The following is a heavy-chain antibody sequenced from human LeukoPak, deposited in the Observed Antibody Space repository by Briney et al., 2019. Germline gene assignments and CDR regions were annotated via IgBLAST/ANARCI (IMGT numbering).Heavy chain of an antibody. D-gene: IGHD4-11*01. CDR3: ARDYRADY. CDR1: GVPFSGYS. J-gene: IGHJ4*02. CDR2: IWYDGSNK. V-gene: IGHV3-33*08. Sequence: PGGSLRLSCAASGVPFSGYSFHWVRQAPGKGLEWVAVIWYDGSNKYYADSVKGRFTISRDNSKNTLYLQMNSLRAEDTAVYYCARDYRADYWGQGTLVTVSS.